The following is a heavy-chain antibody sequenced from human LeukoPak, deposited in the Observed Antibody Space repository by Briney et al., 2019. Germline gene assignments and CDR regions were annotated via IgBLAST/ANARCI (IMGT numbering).Heavy chain of an antibody. J-gene: IGHJ4*02. V-gene: IGHV3-23*01. CDR3: AKHLTYVAVPAGY. CDR2: ISGRGDST. Sequence: HPGESLRLSCAASGFTFSIYAMSWVRQAPGKGLEWVSSISGRGDSTYYADSVKGRFTISRDTSTTTLYLQMNSLRAADTAVYYCAKHLTYVAVPAGYWGQGTLVTVSS. CDR1: GFTFSIYA. D-gene: IGHD6-19*01.